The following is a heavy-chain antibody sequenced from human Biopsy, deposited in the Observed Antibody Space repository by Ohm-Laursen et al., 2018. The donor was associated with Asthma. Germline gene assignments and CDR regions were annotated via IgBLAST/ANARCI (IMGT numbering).Heavy chain of an antibody. V-gene: IGHV1-24*01. D-gene: IGHD4-17*01. CDR2: HDHEEGGT. Sequence: ASVKVSCNVSGYSLTDLSMHWVRQAPGQGLEWMGGHDHEEGGTVNARRFQGRVTMTEDTSTDTAHMELSSLSSDDTAVYYCASDFPKDYVRYNFQFWGQGTLVTVSS. CDR3: ASDFPKDYVRYNFQF. CDR1: GYSLTDLS. J-gene: IGHJ4*02.